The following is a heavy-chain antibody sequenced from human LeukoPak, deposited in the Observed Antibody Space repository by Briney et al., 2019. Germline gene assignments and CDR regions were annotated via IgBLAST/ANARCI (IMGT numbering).Heavy chain of an antibody. CDR1: GYTFTSYG. V-gene: IGHV1-18*01. Sequence: ASVKVSCKASGYTFTSYGISWVRQAPGQGLEWMGWISAYNGNTNYAQKLQGRVTMTTDTSTSTAYMELRSLRSDDTAVYYCAREARGGYYDSAFDIWGQGTMVTVSS. D-gene: IGHD1-26*01. CDR2: ISAYNGNT. CDR3: AREARGGYYDSAFDI. J-gene: IGHJ3*02.